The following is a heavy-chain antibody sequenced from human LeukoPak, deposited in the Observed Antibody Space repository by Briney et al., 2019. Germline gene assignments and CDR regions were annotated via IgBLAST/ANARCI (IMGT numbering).Heavy chain of an antibody. CDR2: IIPILGIA. CDR3: ARGPSYYYDSSGYPNWFDP. J-gene: IGHJ5*02. D-gene: IGHD3-22*01. V-gene: IGHV1-69*04. CDR1: GYTFTSYA. Sequence: ASVKVSCKASGYTFTSYAISWVRQAPGQGLEWMGRIIPILGIANYAQKFQGRVTITADKSTSTAYMELSSLRSEDTAVYYCARGPSYYYDSSGYPNWFDPWGQGTLVTVSS.